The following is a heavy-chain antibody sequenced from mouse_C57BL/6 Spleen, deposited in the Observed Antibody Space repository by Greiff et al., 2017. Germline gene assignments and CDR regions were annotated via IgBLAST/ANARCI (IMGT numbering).Heavy chain of an antibody. J-gene: IGHJ2*01. V-gene: IGHV1-52*01. CDR1: GYTFTSYW. Sequence: QVQLKQPGAELVRPGSSVKLSCKASGYTFTSYWMHWVKQRPIQGLEWIGNIDPSDSETHYNQKFKDKATLTVDKSSSTAYMQLSSLTSEDSAVYYCARWGVTAGFDYWGQGTTLTVSS. D-gene: IGHD2-2*01. CDR2: IDPSDSET. CDR3: ARWGVTAGFDY.